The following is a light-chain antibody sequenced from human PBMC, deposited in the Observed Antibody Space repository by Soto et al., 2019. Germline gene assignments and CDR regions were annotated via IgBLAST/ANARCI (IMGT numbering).Light chain of an antibody. J-gene: IGLJ1*01. Sequence: QSALTQPASVSGSPGQSITIYCTGSSSDIGGYKYVSWYQQHPGKAPKLMISDVSSRPSGVSDRFSGSKSGNTASLTISGLQAADEADYYCSLYTSENPDVFGTGTKLTVL. CDR1: SSDIGGYKY. CDR3: SLYTSENPDV. CDR2: DVS. V-gene: IGLV2-14*03.